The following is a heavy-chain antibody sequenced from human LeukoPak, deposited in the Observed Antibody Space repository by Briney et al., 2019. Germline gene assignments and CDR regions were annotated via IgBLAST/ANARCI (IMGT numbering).Heavy chain of an antibody. J-gene: IGHJ4*02. Sequence: SETLSLTCTVSGGSISSSSYYWGWIRQPPGKGLEWIGSIYYSGSTYYNPSLKSRVTISVDTSKNQFSLKLSSVTAADTAVYYCTRLEAAEIDYWGQGTLVTVSS. CDR3: TRLEAAEIDY. CDR1: GGSISSSSYY. V-gene: IGHV4-39*01. CDR2: IYYSGST. D-gene: IGHD6-13*01.